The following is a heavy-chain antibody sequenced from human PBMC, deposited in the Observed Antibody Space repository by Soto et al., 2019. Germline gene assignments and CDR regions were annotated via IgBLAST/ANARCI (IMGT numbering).Heavy chain of an antibody. CDR3: ARDLDRWYFDY. Sequence: SETLSLTCTVSGGSISSYYWSWIRQPPGKGLEWVGYIYYSGSTNYNPSLKSRVTISVDTSKNQFSLKLSSVTAADTAVYYCARDLDRWYFDYWGQGTLVTVSS. J-gene: IGHJ4*02. V-gene: IGHV4-59*01. CDR1: GGSISSYY. D-gene: IGHD2-15*01. CDR2: IYYSGST.